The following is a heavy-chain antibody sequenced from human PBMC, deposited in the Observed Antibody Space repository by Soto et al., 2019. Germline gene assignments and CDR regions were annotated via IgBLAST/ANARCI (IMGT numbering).Heavy chain of an antibody. CDR2: IYYSGST. CDR3: ARGSIAAAGTDLDY. V-gene: IGHV4-59*01. Sequence: SETLSLTCTVSGGSISSYYWSWIRQPPGKGLEWIGYIYYSGSTNYNPSLKSRVTISVDTSKNQFSLKLSSVTAADTAVYYCARGSIAAAGTDLDYWGQGTLVTVSS. D-gene: IGHD6-13*01. J-gene: IGHJ4*02. CDR1: GGSISSYY.